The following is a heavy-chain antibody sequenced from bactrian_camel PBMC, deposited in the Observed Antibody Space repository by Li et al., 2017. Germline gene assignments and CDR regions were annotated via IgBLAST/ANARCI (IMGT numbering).Heavy chain of an antibody. D-gene: IGHD5*01. J-gene: IGHJ7*01. V-gene: IGHV3S10*01. CDR1: GFIFSTYA. CDR2: ILSDVTRT. Sequence: DVQLVESGGGLVQPGGSLRLSCAASGFIFSTYAMSWVRQAPGKGLEWVSAILSDVTRTYYADSVKGRFTISRDNAKNTVSLQMNSLKSEDTALYYCAGSGWGRRDYHGMDYWGKGTQVTVS.